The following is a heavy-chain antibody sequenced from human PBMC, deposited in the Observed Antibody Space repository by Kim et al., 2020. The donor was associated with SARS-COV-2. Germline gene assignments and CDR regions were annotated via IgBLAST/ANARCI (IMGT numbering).Heavy chain of an antibody. CDR3: ARGWGCSSTSCYPGSYYYYYYGMDV. V-gene: IGHV1-69*13. CDR1: GGTFSSYA. CDR2: IIPIFGTA. D-gene: IGHD2-2*01. Sequence: SVKVSCKASGGTFSSYAISWVRQAPGQGLEWMGGIIPIFGTANYAQKFQGRVTITADESTSTAYMELSSLRSEDTAVYYCARGWGCSSTSCYPGSYYYYYYGMDVWGQGTTVTVSS. J-gene: IGHJ6*02.